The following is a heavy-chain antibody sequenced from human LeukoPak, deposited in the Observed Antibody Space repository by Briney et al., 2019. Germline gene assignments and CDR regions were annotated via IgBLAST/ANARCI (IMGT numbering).Heavy chain of an antibody. CDR2: ISGSGGST. CDR1: GFTFSSYA. V-gene: IGHV3-23*01. CDR3: AKDLGYGDFADY. J-gene: IGHJ4*02. Sequence: GGSLRLSCAASGFTFSSYAMSWVRQAPGKGLEWVSAISGSGGSTYYADSVKGRFAISRDNSKNTLYLQMNSLRAEDTAVYYCAKDLGYGDFADYWGQGTLVTVSS. D-gene: IGHD4-17*01.